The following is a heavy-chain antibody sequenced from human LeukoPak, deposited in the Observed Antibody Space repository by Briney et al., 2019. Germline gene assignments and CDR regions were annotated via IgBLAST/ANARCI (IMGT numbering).Heavy chain of an antibody. V-gene: IGHV1-69*13. CDR3: ARKGPRRNLGDIVVVPAANYFDY. CDR1: GGTFGSYA. D-gene: IGHD2-2*01. CDR2: IIPIFGTA. Sequence: ASVKVSCKASGGTFGSYAISWVRQAPGQGLEWMGGIIPIFGTANYAQKFQGRVTITADESTSTAYMELSSLRSEDTAVYYCARKGPRRNLGDIVVVPAANYFDYWGQGTLVTVSS. J-gene: IGHJ4*02.